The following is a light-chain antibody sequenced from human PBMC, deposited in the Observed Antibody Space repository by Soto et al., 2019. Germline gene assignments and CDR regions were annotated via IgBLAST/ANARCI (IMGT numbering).Light chain of an antibody. CDR2: SAS. J-gene: IGKJ1*01. Sequence: AIRLTQSPYSLSASTGDRVTLTCRASQGISSYLAWYQQKPGKAPKLLIYSASTLQSGVPSRFSGSGSGTEFTLTLSCLQSEDFATYYCQQYDSYPRTFGQGTKVDIK. CDR3: QQYDSYPRT. V-gene: IGKV1-8*01. CDR1: QGISSY.